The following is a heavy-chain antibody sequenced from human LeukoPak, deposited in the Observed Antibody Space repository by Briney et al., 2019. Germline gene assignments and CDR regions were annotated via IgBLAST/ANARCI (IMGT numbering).Heavy chain of an antibody. CDR2: IRYDGRHT. J-gene: IGHJ4*02. Sequence: GGSLRLSCGASGFTFSSYDMHWVRRAPGKGLEWVAGIRYDGRHTYHADSVKGRFTISRDNSKNTLYLQMNSLRAEDTAVYYCASISGSYFDYWGQGTLVTVSS. CDR1: GFTFSSYD. CDR3: ASISGSYFDY. D-gene: IGHD1-26*01. V-gene: IGHV3-30*03.